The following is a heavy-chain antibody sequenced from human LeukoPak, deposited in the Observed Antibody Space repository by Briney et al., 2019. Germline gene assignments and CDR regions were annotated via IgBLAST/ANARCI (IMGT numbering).Heavy chain of an antibody. CDR3: ARDGSGWYAFDI. V-gene: IGHV4-59*01. D-gene: IGHD6-19*01. J-gene: IGHJ3*02. CDR1: GGSISSYY. CDR2: IYYSGST. Sequence: SETLSLTCTVSGGSISSYYWSWIRQPPGKGLEWIGYIYYSGSTNYNPSLKSRVTISVDTSKNQFTLKLSSVTAADTAVYYCARDGSGWYAFDIWGQGTMVTVSS.